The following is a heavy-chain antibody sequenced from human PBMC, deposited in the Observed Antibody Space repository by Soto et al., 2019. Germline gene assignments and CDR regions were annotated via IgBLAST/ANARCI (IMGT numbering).Heavy chain of an antibody. J-gene: IGHJ6*02. CDR1: GYTFTGYY. CDR2: INPNSGGT. D-gene: IGHD4-4*01. CDR3: ARDMSNLGDYYYYGMDV. V-gene: IGHV1-2*04. Sequence: TSVKLSCEASGYTFTGYYMHCVRQAPGQGLEWMGWINPNSGGTNYAQKFQGWVTMTRDTSISTAYMELSRLRSDDTAVYYCARDMSNLGDYYYYGMDVWGQGTTVTVSS.